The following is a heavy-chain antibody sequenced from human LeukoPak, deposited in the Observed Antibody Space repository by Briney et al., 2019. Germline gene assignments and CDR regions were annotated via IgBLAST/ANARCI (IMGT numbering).Heavy chain of an antibody. Sequence: SQTLSLTCTVSGGSISSGDYYWSWIRQPQGKGLEWIGYIYYSGSTYYNPSLKSRVTISVDTSKNQFSLKLSSVTAADTAVYYCARDYYDSSGYYDPQDNWFDPWGQGTLVTVSS. CDR3: ARDYYDSSGYYDPQDNWFDP. CDR2: IYYSGST. J-gene: IGHJ5*02. CDR1: GGSISSGDYY. V-gene: IGHV4-30-4*01. D-gene: IGHD3-22*01.